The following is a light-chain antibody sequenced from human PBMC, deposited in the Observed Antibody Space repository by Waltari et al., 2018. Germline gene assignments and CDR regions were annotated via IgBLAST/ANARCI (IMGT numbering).Light chain of an antibody. CDR2: ANV. Sequence: QSVLTQPPSASGTPGPRVTISCSGGSSNIGRNTVNWYQQLPRTAPKLLICANVQRPPGVPHRFSRSKSGSSAFLAISGLQSADEASYYCASGDDSLDGVIFGGGTKLTVL. J-gene: IGLJ2*01. CDR1: SSNIGRNT. V-gene: IGLV1-44*01. CDR3: ASGDDSLDGVI.